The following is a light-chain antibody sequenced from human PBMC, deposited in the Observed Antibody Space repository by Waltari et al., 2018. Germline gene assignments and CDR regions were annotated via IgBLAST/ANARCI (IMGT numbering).Light chain of an antibody. J-gene: IGLJ2*01. Sequence: SYVLTQPPSVSVAPGQTAKITCGGRSSGRRGVYWYQQKPGQALGLVIYYESYRPSGIPDRFSGSNSGSTATLTISRVEAGDEADYYCQVWDGTNDHPYVVFGGGTKLTVL. CDR2: YES. CDR3: QVWDGTNDHPYVV. V-gene: IGLV3-21*02. CDR1: SSGRRG.